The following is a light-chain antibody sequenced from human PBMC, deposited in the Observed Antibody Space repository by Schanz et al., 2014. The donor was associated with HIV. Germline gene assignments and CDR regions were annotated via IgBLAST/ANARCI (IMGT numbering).Light chain of an antibody. CDR1: SSDVGAYNH. Sequence: QSALTQPASVSGSPGQSVTISCTGTSSDVGAYNHVSWYQQHPGKAPNLIIYDVNKRPSAVPDRFSGSRSGNTASLTVSGLQAEDEADYYCCSYAGTYTVIFGGGTKLTVL. CDR3: CSYAGTYTVI. V-gene: IGLV2-11*01. J-gene: IGLJ2*01. CDR2: DVN.